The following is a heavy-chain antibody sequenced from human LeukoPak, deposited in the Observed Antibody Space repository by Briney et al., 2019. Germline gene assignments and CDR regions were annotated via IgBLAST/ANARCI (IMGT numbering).Heavy chain of an antibody. CDR2: ISSSSSTI. V-gene: IGHV3-48*01. Sequence: PGGSLRLSCAASGFTFSTYSMNWVRQAPGKGLEWVSYISSSSSTIYYADSVKGRFTISRDNAKNSLYLQMNSLRAENTAVYYCARGGGRAFDFWGQGTLVTVSS. CDR3: ARGGGRAFDF. J-gene: IGHJ4*02. D-gene: IGHD3-16*01. CDR1: GFTFSTYS.